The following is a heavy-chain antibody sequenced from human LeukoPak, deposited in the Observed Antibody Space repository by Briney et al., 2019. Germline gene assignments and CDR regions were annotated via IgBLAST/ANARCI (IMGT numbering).Heavy chain of an antibody. CDR3: AKGRVSPEYSHIFDI. CDR1: GFTFSSYS. V-gene: IGHV3-21*01. Sequence: GGSLRVYCAASGFTFSSYSMNWVRQAPGKGLEWVSSISSSSSYIYYADSVKGRFTISRDNSKNTVYLQMNSLTAGDTAFYYCAKGRVSPEYSHIFDIWGQGTIVTVSS. J-gene: IGHJ3*02. CDR2: ISSSSSYI. D-gene: IGHD2/OR15-2a*01.